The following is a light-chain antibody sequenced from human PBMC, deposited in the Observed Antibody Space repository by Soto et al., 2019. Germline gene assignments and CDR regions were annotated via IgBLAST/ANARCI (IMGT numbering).Light chain of an antibody. CDR1: QSVNTN. CDR2: GAS. V-gene: IGKV3-15*01. Sequence: EIVITQSPATLSVSPGERATLSCRATQSVNTNLAWYQQRPGQAPRLLIYGASTRATGIPARFSGSGSGTDFTLTISRLEPEDFAVYYCQQYGSSPRYTFGQGTRLEIK. J-gene: IGKJ5*01. CDR3: QQYGSSPRYT.